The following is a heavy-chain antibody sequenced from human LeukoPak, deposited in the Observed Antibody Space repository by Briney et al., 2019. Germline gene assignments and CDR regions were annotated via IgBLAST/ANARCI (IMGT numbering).Heavy chain of an antibody. CDR2: IYTSGST. V-gene: IGHV4-61*02. J-gene: IGHJ2*01. CDR1: GGSISSGSYY. CDR3: ARDHGYGAGLGGWYFDL. D-gene: IGHD4-17*01. Sequence: PSETLSLTCTVSGGSISSGSYYWSWIRQPAGKGLEWIGRIYTSGSTNYNPSLKSRVTISVDTSKNQFSLKLSSVTAADTAVYYCARDHGYGAGLGGWYFDLWGRGTLVTVSS.